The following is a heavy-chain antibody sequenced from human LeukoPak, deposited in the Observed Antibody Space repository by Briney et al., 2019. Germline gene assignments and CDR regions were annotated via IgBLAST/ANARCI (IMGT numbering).Heavy chain of an antibody. V-gene: IGHV3-74*01. CDR3: GTKQWLAPPTDC. D-gene: IGHD6-19*01. Sequence: GGSLRLSCAACVFTVSKNCLLGVRQAPGKGLESVSRINTDGTVTTYADSVKGRFTASRDNADNTTFLQMNSVRDEDTAVYYYGTKQWLAPPTDCCGERSPVTVSS. CDR1: VFTVSKNC. CDR2: INTDGTVT. J-gene: IGHJ4*02.